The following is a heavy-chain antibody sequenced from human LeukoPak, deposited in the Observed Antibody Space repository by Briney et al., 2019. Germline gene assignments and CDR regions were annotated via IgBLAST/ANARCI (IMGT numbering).Heavy chain of an antibody. Sequence: GGSLRLSCAASGFDFSTYAMHWVRLTPGKGLEFVSAISKSGDDTSYGNDVKGRFTISRDNIKNTVDLEMGTLRVDDTGIYYCARIPEYWGQGTVVTVSS. V-gene: IGHV3-64*01. CDR1: GFDFSTYA. CDR2: ISKSGDDT. CDR3: ARIPEY. J-gene: IGHJ1*01. D-gene: IGHD2-2*01.